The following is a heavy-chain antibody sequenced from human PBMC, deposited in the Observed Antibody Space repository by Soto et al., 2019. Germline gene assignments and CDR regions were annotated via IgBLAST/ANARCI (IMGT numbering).Heavy chain of an antibody. J-gene: IGHJ5*02. CDR1: GFAISRGYY. Sequence: SETLSLTCSVSGFAISRGYYWSWVRQPPGKGLEWIGSIYPSVSSYHNPSLATRLGLSIDASKNQFTLHLTSVTAADTALYFCAREKVGTTFLDTWGQGIQVTVSS. V-gene: IGHV4-38-2*02. CDR3: AREKVGTTFLDT. CDR2: IYPSVSS. D-gene: IGHD2-21*02.